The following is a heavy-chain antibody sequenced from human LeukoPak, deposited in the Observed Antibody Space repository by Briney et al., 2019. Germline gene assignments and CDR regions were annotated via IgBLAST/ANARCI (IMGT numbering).Heavy chain of an antibody. Sequence: GGSLRLSCAASGFTFSDYWVHWVRQPPGKGLVWVSRISSDGSSTNYADSVKGRFTISRDNAKNTLYLQMNSLRAEDTAVYYCARDYGEGGYYFDYWGQGTLVTVSS. J-gene: IGHJ4*02. CDR3: ARDYGEGGYYFDY. CDR2: ISSDGSST. CDR1: GFTFSDYW. D-gene: IGHD4-17*01. V-gene: IGHV3-74*01.